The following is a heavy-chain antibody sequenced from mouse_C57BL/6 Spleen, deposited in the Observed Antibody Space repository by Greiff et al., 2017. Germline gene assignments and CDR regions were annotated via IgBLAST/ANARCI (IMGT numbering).Heavy chain of an antibody. Sequence: QVQLQQPGAELVRPGSSVKLSCKASGYTFTSYWMHWVKQRPIQGLEWIGNIDPSDSETHYNQKFKDKATLTVDKSSSTAYMQLSSPTSEDSAVYYCARGDGLYYFDYWGQGTTLTVSS. D-gene: IGHD6-2*01. CDR3: ARGDGLYYFDY. J-gene: IGHJ2*01. CDR1: GYTFTSYW. V-gene: IGHV1-52*01. CDR2: IDPSDSET.